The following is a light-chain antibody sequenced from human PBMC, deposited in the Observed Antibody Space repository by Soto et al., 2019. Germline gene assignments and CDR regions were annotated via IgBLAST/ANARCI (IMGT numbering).Light chain of an antibody. CDR2: DVT. CDR1: SSDVGGYNY. CDR3: SSYRSSHTLL. V-gene: IGLV2-14*01. J-gene: IGLJ2*01. Sequence: QSALTQPASVSGSPGQSITISCTGTSSDVGGYNYVSWYQQHPGKAPKLMIHDVTNRPSGVSNRFSGSKSGNTASLTISGPQAEDEAAYYCSSYRSSHTLLFGGGTKLTVL.